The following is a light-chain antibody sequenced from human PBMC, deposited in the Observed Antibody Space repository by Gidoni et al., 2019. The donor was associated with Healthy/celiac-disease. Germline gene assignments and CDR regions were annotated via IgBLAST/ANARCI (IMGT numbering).Light chain of an antibody. Sequence: DIQLNQSPSFLSASVGDRVTITGRASQGFSSYLAWYQQTPGKDPKILIYAASTLQRGVPSRFSASGSGTEFPLTISSLQPEDFATYYCQQLNIYPLTFGGGTKVEIK. CDR3: QQLNIYPLT. CDR1: QGFSSY. CDR2: AAS. V-gene: IGKV1-9*01. J-gene: IGKJ4*01.